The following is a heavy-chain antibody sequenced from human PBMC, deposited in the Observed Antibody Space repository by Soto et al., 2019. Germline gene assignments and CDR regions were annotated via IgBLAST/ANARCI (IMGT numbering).Heavy chain of an antibody. D-gene: IGHD5-18*01. CDR1: GFTFDGHA. CDR3: AKDLRYGYPPDAFDI. J-gene: IGHJ3*02. V-gene: IGHV3-23*01. Sequence: GGSLRLSCEASGFTFDGHAMHWVRQAPGKGLEWVSAISGSGGSTYYADSVKGRFTISRDNSKDTLYLQMNSLRAEDTAVYYCAKDLRYGYPPDAFDIWGQGTMVTVSS. CDR2: ISGSGGST.